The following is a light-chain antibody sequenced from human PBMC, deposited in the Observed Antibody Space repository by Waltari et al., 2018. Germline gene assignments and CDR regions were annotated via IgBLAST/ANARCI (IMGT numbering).Light chain of an antibody. V-gene: IGLV1-40*01. CDR3: QSYDTSLSVV. J-gene: IGLJ3*02. CDR1: GSNNGAGSE. Sequence: QSVLTQPPSVSGAPGQRVTISFTGSGSNNGAGSEVHWYPQLPRAAPRLLIYGSTSRPLGVPDRFFGSTSGTSASLAITGLQAEDEADYYCQSYDTSLSVVFGGGTKLTVL. CDR2: GST.